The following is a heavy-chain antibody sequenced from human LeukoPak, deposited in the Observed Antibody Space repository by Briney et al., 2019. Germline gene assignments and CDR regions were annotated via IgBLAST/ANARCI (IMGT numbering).Heavy chain of an antibody. CDR2: ISSSSSYI. V-gene: IGHV3-21*01. Sequence: GGSLRLSCAASGFTFSSYGMHWVRQAPGKELEWVSSISSSSSYIYYADSVKGRFTISRDNAKNSLYLQMNSLRAEDTAVYYCARVGTALGAFDIWGQGTMVTVSS. CDR3: ARVGTALGAFDI. D-gene: IGHD2-21*02. J-gene: IGHJ3*02. CDR1: GFTFSSYG.